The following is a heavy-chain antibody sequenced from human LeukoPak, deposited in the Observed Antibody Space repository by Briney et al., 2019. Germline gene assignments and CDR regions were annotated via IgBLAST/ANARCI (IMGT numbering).Heavy chain of an antibody. Sequence: GASVKVSCKASGYTFTSYDINWVRQATGQGLEWMGWMNPNSGNTGYAQKFQGRVTMTRNTSISTAYMELSSLRSEDTAVYYCARGIVWRPRTLIAVARGYYMDVWGKGTTVTVSS. CDR2: MNPNSGNT. J-gene: IGHJ6*03. CDR1: GYTFTSYD. D-gene: IGHD6-19*01. V-gene: IGHV1-8*01. CDR3: ARGIVWRPRTLIAVARGYYMDV.